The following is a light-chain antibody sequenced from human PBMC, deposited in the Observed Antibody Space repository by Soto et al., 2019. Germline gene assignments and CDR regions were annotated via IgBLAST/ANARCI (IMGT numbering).Light chain of an antibody. J-gene: IGKJ1*01. CDR1: QSISSW. CDR2: AAS. Sequence: DIQVSQSPSTLSSSVGASVTITGRASQSISSWLAWYQQKPGKAPKLLIYAASSLQSGVPSRFSGSGSGTDFTLTISSLQPEEFATYYCQQRYSTSWTVGQGTKVDIK. V-gene: IGKV1-39*01. CDR3: QQRYSTSWT.